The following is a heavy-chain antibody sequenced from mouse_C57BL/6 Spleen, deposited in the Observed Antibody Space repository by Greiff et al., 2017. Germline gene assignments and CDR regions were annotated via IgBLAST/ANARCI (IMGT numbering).Heavy chain of an antibody. J-gene: IGHJ2*01. CDR1: GFTFSSYG. D-gene: IGHD1-2*01. CDR3: ARLTAAYYFDY. CDR2: ISSGGSYT. Sequence: EVQLVESGGDLVKPGGSLKLSCAASGFTFSSYGMSWVRQTPDKRLEWVATISSGGSYTYYPDSGKGRFTISRDNAKNTLYLQMSSLKSEDTSMYYCARLTAAYYFDYWGQGTTLTVSS. V-gene: IGHV5-6*01.